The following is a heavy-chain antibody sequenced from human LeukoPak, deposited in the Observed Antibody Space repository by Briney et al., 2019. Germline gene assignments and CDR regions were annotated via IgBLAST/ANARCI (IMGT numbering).Heavy chain of an antibody. CDR2: ISAYNGNT. D-gene: IGHD3-22*01. J-gene: IGHJ6*02. V-gene: IGHV1-18*01. Sequence: GASVKVSCKASGYTFTSYGISWVRQAPGQGLEWMGWISAYNGNTNYSQKLRGRVTMTTDTSTSTAYMELRSLRSDDTAVYYCARGRVDSSGYYYNAYDYYYGMDVWGQGTTVTVSS. CDR1: GYTFTSYG. CDR3: ARGRVDSSGYYYNAYDYYYGMDV.